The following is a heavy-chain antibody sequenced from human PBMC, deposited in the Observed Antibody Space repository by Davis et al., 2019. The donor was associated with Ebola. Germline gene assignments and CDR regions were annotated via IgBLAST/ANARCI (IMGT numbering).Heavy chain of an antibody. CDR3: ARHVVGKVAGGSIDY. J-gene: IGHJ4*02. CDR2: IYYSGST. CDR1: GGSISSYY. Sequence: SETLSLTCTVSGGSISSYYWSWIRQPPGKGLEWIGYIYYSGSTYYNPSLKSRVTISVDTSKNQFSLKLSSVTAADTAVYFCARHVVGKVAGGSIDYWGQGTQVTVS. V-gene: IGHV4-59*08.